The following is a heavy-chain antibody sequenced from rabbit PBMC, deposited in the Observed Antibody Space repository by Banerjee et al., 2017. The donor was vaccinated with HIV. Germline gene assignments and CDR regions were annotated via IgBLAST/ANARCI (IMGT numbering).Heavy chain of an antibody. Sequence: QQQLVESGGGLVKPGASLTLTCTASGFSFSSSYDMCWVRQAPGKGPEWIACIDNGDGSTYYANWVNGRFTISRSTSLNTVTLQMTSLTAADTATYFCARDGGSSVYTQYYFNLWGQGTLVTVS. V-gene: IGHV1S47*01. D-gene: IGHD8-1*01. CDR3: ARDGGSSVYTQYYFNL. J-gene: IGHJ4*01. CDR2: IDNGDGST. CDR1: GFSFSSSYD.